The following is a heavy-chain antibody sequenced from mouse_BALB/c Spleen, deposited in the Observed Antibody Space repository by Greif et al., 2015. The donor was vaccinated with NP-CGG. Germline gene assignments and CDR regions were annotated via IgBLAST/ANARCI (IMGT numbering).Heavy chain of an antibody. CDR2: IDPANGNT. J-gene: IGHJ2*01. CDR1: GFNIKDTY. CDR3: ARGNYGSSYAYYFDY. Sequence: EVQLQQSGAELVKPGASVKLSCTASGFNIKDTYMHWVKQRPEQGLEWIGRIDPANGNTKYDPKFQGKATITADTSSNTAYLQLSSLTSEDTAVYYCARGNYGSSYAYYFDYWGQGTTLTVSS. D-gene: IGHD1-1*01. V-gene: IGHV14-3*02.